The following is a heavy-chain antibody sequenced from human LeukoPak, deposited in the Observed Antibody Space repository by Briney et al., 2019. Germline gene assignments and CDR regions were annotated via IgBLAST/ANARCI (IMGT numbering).Heavy chain of an antibody. Sequence: ASVKVSCKASGYTFTSYYMHWVRQAPGQGLEWMGIINPSGGSTSYAQKFQGRVTMTRDMSTSTVYMELSSLRSEDTAVYYCARRGPRGTSSGWKHNWFDPWGQGTLVTVSS. D-gene: IGHD6-19*01. CDR3: ARRGPRGTSSGWKHNWFDP. CDR2: INPSGGST. CDR1: GYTFTSYY. J-gene: IGHJ5*02. V-gene: IGHV1-46*01.